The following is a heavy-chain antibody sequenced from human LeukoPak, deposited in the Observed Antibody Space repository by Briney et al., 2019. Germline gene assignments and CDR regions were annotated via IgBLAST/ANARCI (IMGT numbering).Heavy chain of an antibody. J-gene: IGHJ4*02. D-gene: IGHD2/OR15-2a*01. CDR2: VGGSGGGT. Sequence: GGSLRLSCSASGFIFTSYAMSWVRQAPGKGLEWGLIVGGSGGGTEYTDSVKGRFTISRDNSKNALYLQMNSLRPEDTAVYYCAKASVYSNRWTPFDDWGQGTLVTVSS. V-gene: IGHV3-23*01. CDR3: AKASVYSNRWTPFDD. CDR1: GFIFTSYA.